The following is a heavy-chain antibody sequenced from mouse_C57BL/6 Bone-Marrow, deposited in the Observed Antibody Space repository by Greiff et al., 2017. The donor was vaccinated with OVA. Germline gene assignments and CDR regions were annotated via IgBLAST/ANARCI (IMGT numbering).Heavy chain of an antibody. CDR1: GYTFTSYG. CDR2: IYPRSGNT. Sequence: LQESGAELARPGASVKLSCKASGYTFTSYGISWVKQRTGQGLEWIGEIYPRSGNTYYNEKFKGKATLTADKSSSTAYMELRSLTSEDSAVYFCASNYYGSSYPAWFAYWGQGTLVTVSA. V-gene: IGHV1-81*01. CDR3: ASNYYGSSYPAWFAY. D-gene: IGHD1-1*01. J-gene: IGHJ3*01.